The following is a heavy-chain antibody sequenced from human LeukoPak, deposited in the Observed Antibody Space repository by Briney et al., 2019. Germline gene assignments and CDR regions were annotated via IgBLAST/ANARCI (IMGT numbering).Heavy chain of an antibody. J-gene: IGHJ5*02. D-gene: IGHD6-13*01. V-gene: IGHV1-2*02. CDR3: ARAFDSSSWYFFWFDP. CDR1: GYTFTGYY. Sequence: EASVKVSCKTSGYTFTGYYMHWVRQAPGLGLEWVGWINPNSGVTNFTQKFQGRVTMTRDTSISTAYMELSRLRSDDTAVYYCARAFDSSSWYFFWFDPWGQGTLVTVSS. CDR2: INPNSGVT.